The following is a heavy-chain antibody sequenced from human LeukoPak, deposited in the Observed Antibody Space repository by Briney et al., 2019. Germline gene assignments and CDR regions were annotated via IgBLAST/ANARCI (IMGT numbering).Heavy chain of an antibody. CDR3: ARADAITMVRGVITPFDY. Sequence: SETLSLTCAVYGGSFSGYYWSWIRQPPGKGLEWIGEINHSGSTNYNPSLKSRVTISVDTSKNQFSLKLSSVTAADTAVYYCARADAITMVRGVITPFDYWGQGTLVTVSS. V-gene: IGHV4-34*01. J-gene: IGHJ4*02. CDR2: INHSGST. D-gene: IGHD3-10*01. CDR1: GGSFSGYY.